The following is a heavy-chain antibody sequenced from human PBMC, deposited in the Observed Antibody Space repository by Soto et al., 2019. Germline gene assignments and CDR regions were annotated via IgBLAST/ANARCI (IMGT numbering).Heavy chain of an antibody. CDR1: GFTFSSYG. J-gene: IGHJ4*02. V-gene: IGHV3-33*01. D-gene: IGHD3-22*01. CDR2: IWYDGSNK. CDR3: ARAPGYDASGWKFDY. Sequence: QVQLVESGGGVVQPGRSLTLSCAASGFTFSSYGMHWVRQAPGKGLEWVAIIWYDGSNKNYADSVKGRFTISRDNSKNTLYLQMNSLRAEDTAVYYCARAPGYDASGWKFDYWGQGTLVTVSS.